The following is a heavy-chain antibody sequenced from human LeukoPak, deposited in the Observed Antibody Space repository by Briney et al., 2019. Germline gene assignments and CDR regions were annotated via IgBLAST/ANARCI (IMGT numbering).Heavy chain of an antibody. CDR1: GYTFTNSD. Sequence: GASVKVSCKASGYTFTNSDINWGRQATGHRLEWMGWMNPHSGNTGYAQKFQGRVTMTKNTSISTAYMELSSLRSEDTAVYYCAGGYYDNRGYYFDFWGQGTLVTVSS. CDR2: MNPHSGNT. D-gene: IGHD3-22*01. V-gene: IGHV1-8*01. CDR3: AGGYYDNRGYYFDF. J-gene: IGHJ4*02.